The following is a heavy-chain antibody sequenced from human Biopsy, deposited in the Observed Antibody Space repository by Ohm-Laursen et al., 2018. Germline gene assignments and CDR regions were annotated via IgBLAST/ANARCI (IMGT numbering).Heavy chain of an antibody. D-gene: IGHD6-6*01. J-gene: IGHJ4*02. V-gene: IGHV3-53*01. CDR2: IYSGDRP. Sequence: SLRLSCAASGFTVSSNYVSWVRQAPGMGLEWVSVIYSGDRPYYRESVRGRFTISRDNSKNTLYLQMNSLRADDTAVYYCARNQPGSSSGSDFDYWGQGTLVTVSS. CDR1: GFTVSSNY. CDR3: ARNQPGSSSGSDFDY.